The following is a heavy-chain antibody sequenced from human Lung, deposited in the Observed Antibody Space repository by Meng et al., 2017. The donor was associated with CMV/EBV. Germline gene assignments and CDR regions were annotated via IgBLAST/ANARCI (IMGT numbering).Heavy chain of an antibody. CDR1: GGTFSSYA. CDR3: ARGETYFDFWSAYSFDS. CDR2: IIPILDIA. D-gene: IGHD3-3*01. J-gene: IGHJ4*02. V-gene: IGHV1-69*10. Sequence: SVXVSCKASGGTFSSYAISWVRQAPGQGLEWMGGIIPILDIANYAQKFQGRVTITADKSTSTAYMELSSLRSEDTAVYYCARGETYFDFWSAYSFDSWGQGTXVTVSS.